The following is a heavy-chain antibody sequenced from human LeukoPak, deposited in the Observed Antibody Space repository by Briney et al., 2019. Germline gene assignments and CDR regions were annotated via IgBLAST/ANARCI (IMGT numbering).Heavy chain of an antibody. Sequence: GGSLRLSCSTSGFSFSSYAMSWVRQAPGKGLEWVSAMSSSDDGRYYAASVRGRFTISRDTSRSTLYLQMNSLRAEDTAVYYCARSSRELVGYAPWELMPPFDYWGQGTPVTVSS. CDR1: GFSFSSYA. J-gene: IGHJ4*02. D-gene: IGHD2-8*01. CDR3: ARSSRELVGYAPWELMPPFDY. CDR2: MSSSDDGR. V-gene: IGHV3-23*01.